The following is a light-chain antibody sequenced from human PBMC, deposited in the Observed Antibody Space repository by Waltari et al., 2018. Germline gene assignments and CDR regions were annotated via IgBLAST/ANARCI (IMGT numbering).Light chain of an antibody. CDR3: QQYGDLPLT. V-gene: IGKV3-20*01. CDR1: QSISSSS. Sequence: EIVLTQSPVTLSLSPGERATFSCWATQSISSSSLAWYQKKPGQAPRLLIHGASSSATGVPDRFRGSGSGTDFTLTISRLEAEDFAVYYCQQYGDLPLTFGQGTRLEIK. CDR2: GAS. J-gene: IGKJ5*01.